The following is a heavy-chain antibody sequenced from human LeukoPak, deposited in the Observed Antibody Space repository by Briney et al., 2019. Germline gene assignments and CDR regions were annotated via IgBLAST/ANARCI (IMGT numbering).Heavy chain of an antibody. CDR2: IRYDGSNK. Sequence: GGSLRLSCAASGFTFSSYGMHWVRQAPGKGLEWVAFIRYDGSNKYYADSVKGRFTISRDNAKNSLYLQMNSLRAEDTAVYYCARRWQQLAYYYYYYMDVWGKGTTVTVSS. V-gene: IGHV3-30*02. CDR1: GFTFSSYG. CDR3: ARRWQQLAYYYYYYMDV. D-gene: IGHD6-13*01. J-gene: IGHJ6*03.